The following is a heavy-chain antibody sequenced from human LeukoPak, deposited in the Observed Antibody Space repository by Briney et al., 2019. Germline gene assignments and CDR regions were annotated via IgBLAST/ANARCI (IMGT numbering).Heavy chain of an antibody. Sequence: SQTLSLTCSVSGCSISSGSYYWTWIRQPAGKGLEWIGRIYTSGSTNYNPSLKSRVTISVDTSKNQFSLKLSSVTDADTAVYYCARAEIAAAGTDWFDPWGQGTLVTVSS. CDR2: IYTSGST. V-gene: IGHV4-61*02. D-gene: IGHD6-13*01. J-gene: IGHJ5*02. CDR3: ARAEIAAAGTDWFDP. CDR1: GCSISSGSYY.